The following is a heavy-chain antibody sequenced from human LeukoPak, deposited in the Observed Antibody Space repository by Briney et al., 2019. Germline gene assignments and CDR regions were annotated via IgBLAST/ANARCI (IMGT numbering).Heavy chain of an antibody. CDR1: GGSFSGDY. D-gene: IGHD2-8*02. CDR3: AGHHPRNTVDF. J-gene: IGHJ4*02. Sequence: PSETLSLTCAVYGGSFSGDYWSWIRQPPGKGLEWIAYISDIGSINYNPSLKSRVTISLDTSKNQFSLKLSSVTAADTAVYYCAGHHPRNTVDFWGQGTLVTVSS. V-gene: IGHV4-59*08. CDR2: ISDIGSI.